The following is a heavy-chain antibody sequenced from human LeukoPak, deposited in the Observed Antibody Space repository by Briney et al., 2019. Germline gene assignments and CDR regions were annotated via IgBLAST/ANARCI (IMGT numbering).Heavy chain of an antibody. CDR2: IYYSGST. Sequence: SETLSLTCTVSGGSISSYYWSWIRQPPGKGLEWIGYIYYSGSTNYNPSLKSRVTISVDTSKNQFSLKLSSVTAADTAVYYCARIVGATFDYWGQGTLVTVSS. CDR3: ARIVGATFDY. J-gene: IGHJ4*02. D-gene: IGHD1-26*01. V-gene: IGHV4-59*01. CDR1: GGSISSYY.